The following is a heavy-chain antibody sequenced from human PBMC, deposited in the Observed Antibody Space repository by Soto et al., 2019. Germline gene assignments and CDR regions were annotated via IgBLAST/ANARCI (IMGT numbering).Heavy chain of an antibody. CDR2: IIPIFGTA. D-gene: IGHD3-10*01. J-gene: IGHJ6*02. CDR1: GGTFSSYA. V-gene: IGHV1-69*01. CDR3: ARSSITLVRGADYTMDV. Sequence: QVQLVQSGAEVKKPGSSVKVSCKASGGTFSSYAISWVRQAPGQGLEWMGGIIPIFGTANYAQKFQDSVTSTAYESTSTAYMELSSLRSEDTAVYYCARSSITLVRGADYTMDVWGQGTTVTVSS.